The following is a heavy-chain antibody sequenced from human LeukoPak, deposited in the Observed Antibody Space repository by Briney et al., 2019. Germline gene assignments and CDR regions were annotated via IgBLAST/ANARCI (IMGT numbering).Heavy chain of an antibody. CDR2: ISGSGGST. D-gene: IGHD2-21*02. CDR1: GFTFSSYA. CDR3: ARLYCSGVDCHRLDY. J-gene: IGHJ4*02. Sequence: PGGSLRLSCVASGFTFSSYAMNWVRQAPGKGLQWVSGISGSGGSTYYVDSVKGRFTISRDNSKNTLYLQMNSLRAEDTAVYYCARLYCSGVDCHRLDYWGQGTLVTVSS. V-gene: IGHV3-23*01.